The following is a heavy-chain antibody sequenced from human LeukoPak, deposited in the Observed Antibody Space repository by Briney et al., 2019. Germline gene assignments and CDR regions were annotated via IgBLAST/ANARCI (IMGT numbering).Heavy chain of an antibody. Sequence: GGSLRLSCAASGFTFSSYGMHWVRQAPGKGLEWVAVIWYDGSNKYYADSVKGRFTISRDNSKNTLYLQMNSLRAEDTAVYYCARCLGATSAIDYWGQGTLVTASS. J-gene: IGHJ4*02. V-gene: IGHV3-33*01. CDR1: GFTFSSYG. CDR2: IWYDGSNK. D-gene: IGHD1-26*01. CDR3: ARCLGATSAIDY.